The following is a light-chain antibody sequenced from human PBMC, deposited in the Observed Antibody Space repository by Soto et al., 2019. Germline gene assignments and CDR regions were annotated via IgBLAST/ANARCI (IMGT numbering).Light chain of an antibody. J-gene: IGKJ2*01. CDR1: QSVGSK. CDR3: QQYNNWPPVYT. CDR2: DTS. Sequence: EIVMTQSPATLSVSPGEGATLSCRASQSVGSKVAWYQQRPGQAPRLLIYDTSTSATGIAARFSGSGSGTEFTLTISSLQSEDFAVYYCQQYNNWPPVYTFGQGTKLEIK. V-gene: IGKV3D-15*01.